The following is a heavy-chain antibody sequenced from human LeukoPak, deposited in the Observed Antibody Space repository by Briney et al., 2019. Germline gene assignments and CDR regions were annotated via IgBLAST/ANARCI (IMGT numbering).Heavy chain of an antibody. CDR1: GFTVSTNY. J-gene: IGHJ4*02. D-gene: IGHD2-15*01. V-gene: IGHV3-53*01. CDR2: IYSSGST. Sequence: GGSLRLSCAASGFTVSTNYMSWVRQAPGKGLEWVSVIYSSGSTYYADSVKGRFTISRDNSKNTLYLQMNSPRAEDTAVYYCTRHMDCSGDSCYSPSHFDYWGQGTPVTVSS. CDR3: TRHMDCSGDSCYSPSHFDY.